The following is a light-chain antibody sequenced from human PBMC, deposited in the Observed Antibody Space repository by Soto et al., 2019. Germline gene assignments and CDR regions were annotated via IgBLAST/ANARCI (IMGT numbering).Light chain of an antibody. CDR2: AAS. V-gene: IGKV1-39*01. J-gene: IGKJ4*01. CDR3: QQSYGTPLT. Sequence: DMEMTQSPSSLSAFVGDRVTITCRASQSISNYLNWYQHKPGKVPKLLIYAASSLQSGVPTRFSGSGSGTDFTRTINSLQPEDFATYYCQQSYGTPLTFGGGTKIEIK. CDR1: QSISNY.